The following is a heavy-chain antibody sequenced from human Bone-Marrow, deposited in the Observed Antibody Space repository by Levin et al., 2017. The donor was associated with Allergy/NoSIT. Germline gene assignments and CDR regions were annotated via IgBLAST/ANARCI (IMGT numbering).Heavy chain of an antibody. Sequence: PGGSLRLSCAASGFDFSDYYMSWIRQAPGKGLEWIAYISSSGDFIFYADSVKGRFTVSRDNGKNSLSLQMSSLRAADTAVYHCAKFGPDEYSNAFDYWGQGTLVTVSS. D-gene: IGHD4-11*01. V-gene: IGHV3-11*01. CDR1: GFDFSDYY. J-gene: IGHJ4*02. CDR3: AKFGPDEYSNAFDY. CDR2: ISSSGDFI.